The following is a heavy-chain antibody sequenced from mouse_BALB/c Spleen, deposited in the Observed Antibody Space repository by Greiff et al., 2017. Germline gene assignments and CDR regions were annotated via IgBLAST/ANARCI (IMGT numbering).Heavy chain of an antibody. D-gene: IGHD1-2*01. J-gene: IGHJ3*01. V-gene: IGHV5-9-4*01. CDR3: ASNGPAWFAY. Sequence: EVKVVESGGGLVKPGGSLKLSCAASGFTFSSYAMSWVRQSPEKRLEWVAEISSGGSYTYYPDTVTGRFTISRDNAKNTLYLEMSSLRSEDTAMYYCASNGPAWFAYWGQGTLVTVSA. CDR2: ISSGGSYT. CDR1: GFTFSSYA.